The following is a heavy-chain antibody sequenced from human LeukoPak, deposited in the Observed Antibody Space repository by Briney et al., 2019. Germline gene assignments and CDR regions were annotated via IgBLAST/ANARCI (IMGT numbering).Heavy chain of an antibody. CDR3: ATPGIRDQYDFDL. V-gene: IGHV3-74*01. Sequence: GGSLRLSCVVSGFTFSSYWMHWVRQAPGKGLVWVSRINTDGSSTSYADSVKGRFTISRDNVKNMVYLQMSSLGAEDTAVYYCATPGIRDQYDFDLWGQGTLVTVSS. CDR2: INTDGSST. CDR1: GFTFSSYW. J-gene: IGHJ4*02. D-gene: IGHD6-13*01.